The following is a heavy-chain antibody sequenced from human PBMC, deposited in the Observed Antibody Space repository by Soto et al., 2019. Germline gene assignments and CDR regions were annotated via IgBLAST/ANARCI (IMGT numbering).Heavy chain of an antibody. Sequence: ASVKVSCKGSGGTFSSYDINWVRQATGQGLEWMGWMNPDSGHTGYAQKFQGRVTMTRNTSISTAYMELSSLRSEDTAVYYCARLKQDYAVAWGQGTLVTVSS. CDR3: ARLKQDYAVA. D-gene: IGHD3-16*01. CDR2: MNPDSGHT. CDR1: GGTFSSYD. V-gene: IGHV1-8*02. J-gene: IGHJ5*02.